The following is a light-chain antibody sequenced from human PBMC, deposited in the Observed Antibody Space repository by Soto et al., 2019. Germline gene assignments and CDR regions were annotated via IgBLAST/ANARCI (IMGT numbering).Light chain of an antibody. CDR3: QQYGRSPS. J-gene: IGKJ1*01. CDR2: GAS. Sequence: IVMMQSPVTLFVSPGERATLSFRASQFVSSNLAWYQQKPGQAPRLLIYGASTRATGLPARFSGSGSGTEFTLTISRLDPEDFAVYYCQQYGRSPSFGQGSKVDIK. CDR1: QFVSSN. V-gene: IGKV3D-15*02.